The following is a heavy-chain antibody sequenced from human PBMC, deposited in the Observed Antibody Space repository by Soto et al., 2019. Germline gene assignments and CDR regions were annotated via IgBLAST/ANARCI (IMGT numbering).Heavy chain of an antibody. Sequence: GGSLRLSCAASGFTFSNYAMNWVRQAPGKGLEWVSAISSSGSSTYYADSVKGRFTISRDNSKNTLYLQMNSLRAEDTAVYYCAKDEGLLYFGELYYWGQGTLVTVSS. D-gene: IGHD3-10*01. J-gene: IGHJ4*02. CDR1: GFTFSNYA. CDR3: AKDEGLLYFGELYY. CDR2: ISSSGSST. V-gene: IGHV3-23*01.